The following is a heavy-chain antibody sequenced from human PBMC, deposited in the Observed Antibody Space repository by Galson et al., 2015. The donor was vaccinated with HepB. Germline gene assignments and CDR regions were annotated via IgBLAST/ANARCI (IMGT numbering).Heavy chain of an antibody. CDR1: GFTFSSYS. Sequence: SLRLSCAASGFTFSSYSMNWVRQAPGKGLEWVSSISSSSSYIYYADSVKGRFTISRDNAKNSLYLQMNSLRAEDTAVYYCARETGARGGLYYFDYWGQGTLVTVSS. J-gene: IGHJ4*02. CDR3: ARETGARGGLYYFDY. CDR2: ISSSSSYI. V-gene: IGHV3-21*01. D-gene: IGHD3-16*01.